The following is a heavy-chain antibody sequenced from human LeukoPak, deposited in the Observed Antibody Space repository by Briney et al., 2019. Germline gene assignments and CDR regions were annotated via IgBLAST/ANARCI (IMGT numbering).Heavy chain of an antibody. V-gene: IGHV4-39*01. D-gene: IGHD6-13*01. Sequence: PSETLSLTCTVSGGSIISSSHYWAWIRQPPGKGLEWIGSIYYSGGTFYSPSLKSRASMSVDTSKNQFSLKLSSVTAADTSVYFCAREEASAADYWGQGTLVTVSS. CDR1: GGSIISSSHY. J-gene: IGHJ4*02. CDR3: AREEASAADY. CDR2: IYYSGGT.